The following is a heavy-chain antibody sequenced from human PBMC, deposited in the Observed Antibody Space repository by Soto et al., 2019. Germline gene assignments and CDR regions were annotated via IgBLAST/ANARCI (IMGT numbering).Heavy chain of an antibody. J-gene: IGHJ6*02. CDR1: GDTFDTFA. D-gene: IGHD1-1*01. Sequence: QVQLVQSGAEVLKPGSSVKLSCKTSGDTFDTFAISWVRQAPGQGLEWMGGIIPIFRTPDYTQEFQGRVTITAAVSCSTAYTELTCLRFGDTAVYYCARDKGRGQLGCNCYSAVDFWGQGSTVTVSS. CDR3: ARDKGRGQLGCNCYSAVDF. CDR2: IIPIFRTP. V-gene: IGHV1-69*12.